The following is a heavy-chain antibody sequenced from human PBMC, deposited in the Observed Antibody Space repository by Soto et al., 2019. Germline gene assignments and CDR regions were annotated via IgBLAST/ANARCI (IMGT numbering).Heavy chain of an antibody. CDR3: ARSRGITMIVVVIKDAFDI. CDR1: GFTFSSYE. V-gene: IGHV3-48*03. J-gene: IGHJ3*02. CDR2: ISSSGSTI. Sequence: GGSLRLSCAASGFTFSSYEMNWVRQAPGKGLEWVSYISSSGSTIYYADSVKGRFTISRDNAKNPLYLQMNSLRAEDTAVYYCARSRGITMIVVVIKDAFDIWGQGTMVTVSS. D-gene: IGHD3-22*01.